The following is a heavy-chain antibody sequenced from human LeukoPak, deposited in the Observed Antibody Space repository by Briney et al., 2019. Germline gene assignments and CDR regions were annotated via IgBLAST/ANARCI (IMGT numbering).Heavy chain of an antibody. D-gene: IGHD5-18*01. J-gene: IGHJ5*02. CDR3: ARDKDTARGPPWFDP. Sequence: PGGSLRLSCAASGFTFSSYGMHWVRQAPGKGLEWVAVIWYDGSNKYYADSVKGRFTISRDNSKNTLYLQMNSLRAEDTAVYYCARDKDTARGPPWFDPWGQGTLVTVSS. V-gene: IGHV3-33*01. CDR2: IWYDGSNK. CDR1: GFTFSSYG.